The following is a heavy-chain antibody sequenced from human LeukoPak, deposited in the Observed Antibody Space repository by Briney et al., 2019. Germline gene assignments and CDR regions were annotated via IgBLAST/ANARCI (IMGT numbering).Heavy chain of an antibody. CDR2: IYTSGST. Sequence: PSETLSLTCTVSGGSISIYYWSWIRQPAGKGLEWIGRIYTSGSTNYNPSLKSRVTMSVDTSKNQFSLKLSSVTAADTAVYYCARVMAWSTSNYYYHMDVWGKGTTVTVSS. V-gene: IGHV4-4*07. CDR3: ARVMAWSTSNYYYHMDV. D-gene: IGHD2-2*01. CDR1: GGSISIYY. J-gene: IGHJ6*03.